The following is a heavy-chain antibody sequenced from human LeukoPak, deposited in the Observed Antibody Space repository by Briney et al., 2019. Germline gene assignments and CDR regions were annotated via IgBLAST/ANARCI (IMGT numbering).Heavy chain of an antibody. CDR3: ARDYGYYYGSGSYYIPD. CDR1: GFTFSSYA. D-gene: IGHD3-10*01. V-gene: IGHV3-30-3*01. Sequence: GGSLRLSCAASGFTFSSYAMHWVRQAPGKGLEWVAVISYDGSNKYYADSVKGRLTISRDNSKNTLYLQMNSLRAEDTAVYYCARDYGYYYGSGSYYIPDWGQGTLVTVSS. J-gene: IGHJ4*02. CDR2: ISYDGSNK.